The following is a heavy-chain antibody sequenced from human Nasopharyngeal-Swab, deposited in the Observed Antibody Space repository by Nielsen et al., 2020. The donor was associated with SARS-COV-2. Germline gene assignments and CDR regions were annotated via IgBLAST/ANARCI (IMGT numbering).Heavy chain of an antibody. J-gene: IGHJ6*02. CDR1: GFTFSSHS. D-gene: IGHD6-13*01. CDR3: ARDNRLVAAGYYYGMDV. Sequence: GESLKISCAASGFTFSSHSMNWVRQAPGKGLEWVASISSSSTYIYYADSVKGRFTISRDNAKNSLYLQMNSLRAEDTALYHCARDNRLVAAGYYYGMDVWGQGTAVTVSS. V-gene: IGHV3-21*04. CDR2: ISSSSTYI.